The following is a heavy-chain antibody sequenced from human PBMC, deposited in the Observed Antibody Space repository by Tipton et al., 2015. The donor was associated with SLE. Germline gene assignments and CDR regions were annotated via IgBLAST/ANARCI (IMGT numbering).Heavy chain of an antibody. CDR1: GFTFSSYA. D-gene: IGHD2-15*01. J-gene: IGHJ5*02. V-gene: IGHV3-23*03. CDR3: AMKSPPDCSGGSCYSGDWFDP. Sequence: GSLRLSCVTSGFTFSSYAMAWARQAPGKGLEWVSIIYSGGNTKYADSVKGRFTISRDNFKNTLYLQMNSLKVQDTAAYFCAMKSPPDCSGGSCYSGDWFDPWGQGTLVTVSS. CDR2: IIYSGGNT.